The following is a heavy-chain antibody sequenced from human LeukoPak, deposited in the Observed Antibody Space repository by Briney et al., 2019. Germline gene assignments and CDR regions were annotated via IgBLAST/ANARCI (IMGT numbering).Heavy chain of an antibody. CDR3: ARLPYCSSTSCLSFDY. CDR2: IYDSGST. J-gene: IGHJ4*02. V-gene: IGHV4-39*07. D-gene: IGHD2-2*01. CDR1: GGSIRSSYYY. Sequence: PSETLSLTCTVSGGSIRSSYYYWGWIRQPPGKGLEWIGSIYDSGSTYYNPSLKSRVTISVDTSKNQFSLKLSSVTAADTDVYYCARLPYCSSTSCLSFDYWGQGTLVTVSS.